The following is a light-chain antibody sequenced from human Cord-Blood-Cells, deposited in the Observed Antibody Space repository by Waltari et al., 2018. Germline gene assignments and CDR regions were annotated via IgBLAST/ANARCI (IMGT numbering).Light chain of an antibody. V-gene: IGKV3-15*01. J-gene: IGKJ1*01. CDR3: QHYNNWPPWT. Sequence: EIVMTQSPATLSVSPGERATLSCRARQSVSSKLAWYQQKPGQAPRLLNYGASTSATGIPARFSGSGSGTEFTLTLSSLQSEDFAVYYCQHYNNWPPWTFGQGTKVEIK. CDR1: QSVSSK. CDR2: GAS.